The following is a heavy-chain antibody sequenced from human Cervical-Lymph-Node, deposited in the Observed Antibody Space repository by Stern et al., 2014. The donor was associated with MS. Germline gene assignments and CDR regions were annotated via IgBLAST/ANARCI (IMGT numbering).Heavy chain of an antibody. CDR3: AKATDL. Sequence: QVQLQESGPGLLRPSETLSLTCTVSGASITSYYWSWIRQPPGQGLEWIGYIYYSGTTNSSASLKGRVAISIDTSKAQFSVRLSSVTAADTADYYCAKATDLWGQGTLVTVSS. CDR2: IYYSGTT. V-gene: IGHV4-59*01. CDR1: GASITSYY. J-gene: IGHJ5*02.